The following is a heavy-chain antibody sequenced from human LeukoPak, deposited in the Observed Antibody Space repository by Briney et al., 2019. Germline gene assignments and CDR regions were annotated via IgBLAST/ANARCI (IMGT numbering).Heavy chain of an antibody. Sequence: GGSLRLSCVTSGFNFSDSRMTWVRQAPGKGLQWVANVNRDGTEKHFLDSVEGRFTISRDNAKKSLYLQMSSLRPQDTAVYFCVRGDWYFESWGQEPVDTVSS. CDR3: VRGDWYFES. CDR1: GFNFSDSR. V-gene: IGHV3-7*04. D-gene: IGHD2-21*01. J-gene: IGHJ4*02. CDR2: VNRDGTEK.